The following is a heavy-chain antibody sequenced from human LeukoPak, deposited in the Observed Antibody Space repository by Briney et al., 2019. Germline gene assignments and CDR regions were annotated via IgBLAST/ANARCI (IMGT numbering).Heavy chain of an antibody. J-gene: IGHJ6*02. CDR2: IGSDGST. V-gene: IGHV3-23*01. Sequence: PGGSLRLSCAVSGFDFSGYAMSWVRQAPGKGLEWVSGIGSDGSTHYAESVKGRFAISRENSKSTLHLQMNSLRAEDTALYYCGNDLHFYVAMDVWGQGATVTVSS. D-gene: IGHD2/OR15-2a*01. CDR1: GFDFSGYA. CDR3: GNDLHFYVAMDV.